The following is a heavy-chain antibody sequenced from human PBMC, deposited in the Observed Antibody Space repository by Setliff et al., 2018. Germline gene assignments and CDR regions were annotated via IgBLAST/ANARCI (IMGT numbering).Heavy chain of an antibody. D-gene: IGHD4-4*01. J-gene: IGHJ4*02. CDR1: GASISSSY. Sequence: ETLSLTCNVSGASISSSYWTWIRQPPGNELEWIGYVYSSSSPYYEPSLESRVTMSIDTSKNQISLQLRSLTAADTAVYYCVRVLYDYSFESWGQGTLVTVSS. V-gene: IGHV4-4*08. CDR2: VYSSSSP. CDR3: VRVLYDYSFES.